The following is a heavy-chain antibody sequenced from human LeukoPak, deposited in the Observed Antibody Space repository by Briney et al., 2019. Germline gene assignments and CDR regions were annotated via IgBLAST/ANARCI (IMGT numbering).Heavy chain of an antibody. Sequence: GGSLRLSCAASGFTFSKFTMNWVRQAPGKGLEWVSSISGSSSYIYYAGSVKGRFTISRGSSKRTLYLQMNSLRAEDTAMYYCARESWSDSVAFDIWGLGTMVIVSS. J-gene: IGHJ3*02. D-gene: IGHD3-3*01. CDR2: ISGSSSYI. V-gene: IGHV3-21*01. CDR3: ARESWSDSVAFDI. CDR1: GFTFSKFT.